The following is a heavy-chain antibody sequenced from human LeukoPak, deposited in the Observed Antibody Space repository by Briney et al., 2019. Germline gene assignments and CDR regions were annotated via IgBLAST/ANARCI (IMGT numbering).Heavy chain of an antibody. Sequence: SETLSLTCTVSGGSISSYYWSWIRQPPGKGLEWIGYIYYSGSTNYNPSLKSRVTISVDTSKNQFSLNLKSVTAADTAVYYCARAGSGYPYYFDYWGQGTLVTVSS. J-gene: IGHJ4*02. CDR2: IYYSGST. CDR3: ARAGSGYPYYFDY. V-gene: IGHV4-59*01. CDR1: GGSISSYY. D-gene: IGHD3-22*01.